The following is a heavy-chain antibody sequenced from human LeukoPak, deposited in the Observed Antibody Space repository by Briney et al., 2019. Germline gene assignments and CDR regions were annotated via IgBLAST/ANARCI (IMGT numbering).Heavy chain of an antibody. V-gene: IGHV1-46*01. Sequence: ASVKVSCKASGYTFTNSYIHWVRQAPGQVLEWMGLINPDGGNTNYAQNFQGRVTLTRDTSTSTVYMELSSLRSEDTAVYYCARVSSGTTFRNRWFDPWGQGTLVTVSS. CDR2: INPDGGNT. D-gene: IGHD3-10*01. J-gene: IGHJ5*02. CDR1: GYTFTNSY. CDR3: ARVSSGTTFRNRWFDP.